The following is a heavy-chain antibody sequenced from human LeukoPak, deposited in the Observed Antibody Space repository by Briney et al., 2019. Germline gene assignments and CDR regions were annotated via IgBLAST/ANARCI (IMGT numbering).Heavy chain of an antibody. J-gene: IGHJ1*01. CDR2: IRNKDYGWTT. D-gene: IGHD2-2*01. CDR3: TRDCSSDGCLQYFQH. V-gene: IGHV3-49*04. Sequence: GGSLRLSCTASGFTFGDHGVSWVRQAPGKGPEWIGIIRNKDYGWTTEYAASVKGRFTISRENSKSVAYLHMSSLKSEDTAIYYCTRDCSSDGCLQYFQHWGQGTLVAVSS. CDR1: GFTFGDHG.